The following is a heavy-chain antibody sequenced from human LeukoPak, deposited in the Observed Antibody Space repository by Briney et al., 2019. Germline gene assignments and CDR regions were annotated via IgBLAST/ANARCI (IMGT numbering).Heavy chain of an antibody. J-gene: IGHJ3*02. CDR1: GFTLSDAW. D-gene: IGHD3-16*02. Sequence: GGSLRLSCAASGFTLSDAWMSWVRQPPGKVLEWVGHIKSKTDGGTTDYAAPVKGRFTISRDGSKNTLYLQMNSLKTEDTAVYYCTKFFLGRRDYVWESYRYLAFDIWGHGTMVTVSS. CDR3: TKFFLGRRDYVWESYRYLAFDI. CDR2: IKSKTDGGTT. V-gene: IGHV3-15*01.